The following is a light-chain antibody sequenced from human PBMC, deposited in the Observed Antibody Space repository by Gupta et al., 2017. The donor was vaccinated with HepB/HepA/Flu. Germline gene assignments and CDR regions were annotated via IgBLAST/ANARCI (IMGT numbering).Light chain of an antibody. V-gene: IGKV2-28*01. CDR3: MQALQTPPCS. J-gene: IGKJ2*04. Sequence: DIVMTQSPLSLPVTPGEPASISCRSSQSLLHSNGYNYLDWYMQKPGQSPQLLIYLGSNRASGVPDRFSGSGSGTDFTLKISRGEAVDVGVYYCMQALQTPPCSFGQGTKLEIK. CDR1: QSLLHSNGYNY. CDR2: LGS.